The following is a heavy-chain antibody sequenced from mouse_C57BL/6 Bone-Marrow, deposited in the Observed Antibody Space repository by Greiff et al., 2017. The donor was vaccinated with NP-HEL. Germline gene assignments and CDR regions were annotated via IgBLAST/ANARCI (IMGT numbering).Heavy chain of an antibody. Sequence: EVKLVESGGGLVKPGGFLKLSCAASGFTFSDYGMHWVRQAPEKGLEWVAYISSGSSTIYYADTVKGRFTISRDNAKNTLFLQMTSLRSEDTAMYYCARPAFYYGSSPYAMDYWGQGTSVTVSS. CDR2: ISSGSSTI. J-gene: IGHJ4*01. CDR1: GFTFSDYG. CDR3: ARPAFYYGSSPYAMDY. V-gene: IGHV5-17*01. D-gene: IGHD1-1*01.